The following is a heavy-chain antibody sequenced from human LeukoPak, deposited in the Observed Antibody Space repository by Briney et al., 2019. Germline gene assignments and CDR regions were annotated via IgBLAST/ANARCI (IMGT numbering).Heavy chain of an antibody. CDR2: IDPNSGGT. D-gene: IGHD3-3*01. CDR1: GFTFTDYY. V-gene: IGHV1-2*02. J-gene: IGHJ3*01. CDR3: ARDLGTRFANAFDL. Sequence: ASVKVSCKTSGFTFTDYYIQWVRQAPGQGLEWVGWIDPNSGGTQYAQKFQGRVTVTRDASISTAYMELSRPEYDDTAVYYCARDLGTRFANAFDLWGQGTMVTVSS.